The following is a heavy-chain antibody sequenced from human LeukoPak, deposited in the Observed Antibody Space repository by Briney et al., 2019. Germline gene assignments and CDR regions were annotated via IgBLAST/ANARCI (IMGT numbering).Heavy chain of an antibody. J-gene: IGHJ4*02. Sequence: ASVKVSCKASGGTFSSYTISWVRQAPGQGLEWMGRIIPILGIANYAQKFQGRVTITADKSTSTAYMELSSLRSEDTAVYYCASVVWGSYRSSLVFDYWGQGTLVTVSS. CDR3: ASVVWGSYRSSLVFDY. CDR1: GGTFSSYT. V-gene: IGHV1-69*02. D-gene: IGHD3-16*02. CDR2: IIPILGIA.